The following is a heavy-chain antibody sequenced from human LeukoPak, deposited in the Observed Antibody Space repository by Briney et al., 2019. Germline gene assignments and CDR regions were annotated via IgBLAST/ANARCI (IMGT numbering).Heavy chain of an antibody. V-gene: IGHV3-66*01. CDR1: GFTVSSNY. CDR2: IYSGGST. J-gene: IGHJ4*02. Sequence: PGESLRLSCAASGFTVSSNYMSWVRQAPGKGLEWVSVIYSGGSTYYADSVKGRFTISRDNSKNTLYLQMNSLRAEDTAVYYCARESPYGDYWGEGYFDYWGQGTLVTVSS. CDR3: ARESPYGDYWGEGYFDY. D-gene: IGHD4-17*01.